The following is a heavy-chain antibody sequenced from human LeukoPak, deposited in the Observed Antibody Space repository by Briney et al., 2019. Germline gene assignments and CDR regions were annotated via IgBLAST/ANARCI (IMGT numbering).Heavy chain of an antibody. J-gene: IGHJ3*02. Sequence: SETLSLTCTVSGGSISSYYWSWIRQPPGKGLEWIGYIYYSGSTNYNPSLKSRVTISVDTSKNQFSLKLSSVTAADTAVYYCARDGGLLVDAFDIWGQGTMVTVSS. CDR1: GGSISSYY. CDR3: ARDGGLLVDAFDI. CDR2: IYYSGST. D-gene: IGHD3-16*01. V-gene: IGHV4-59*01.